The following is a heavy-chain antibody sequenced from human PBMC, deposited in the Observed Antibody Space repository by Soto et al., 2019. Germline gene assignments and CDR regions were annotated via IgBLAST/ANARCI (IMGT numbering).Heavy chain of an antibody. CDR2: IIPIFGTA. D-gene: IGHD3-3*01. Sequence: PSVKVSCKASGGTFSSYSISGVRQAPGQGLEWMGGIIPIFGTANYAQKFQGRVTITADESTSTAYVELSSLRSEDTAVYYCARDIGSSYDFWSGSLGGYYYYGMDVWGQGTTVTVSS. J-gene: IGHJ6*02. V-gene: IGHV1-69*13. CDR1: GGTFSSYS. CDR3: ARDIGSSYDFWSGSLGGYYYYGMDV.